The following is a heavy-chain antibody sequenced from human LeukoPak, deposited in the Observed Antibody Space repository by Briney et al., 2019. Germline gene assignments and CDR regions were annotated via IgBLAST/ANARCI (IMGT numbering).Heavy chain of an antibody. CDR1: GFTFSSYA. CDR3: AVDLSDY. Sequence: GGSLRLSCAASGFTFSSYAMSWVRQAPGKGLEWVSGISGSGGSANYADSVKGRFTISRDNAKNTLSLQMNSLRVEDTAVYYCAVDLSDYWGQGTLVTVSS. CDR2: ISGSGGSA. V-gene: IGHV3-23*01. D-gene: IGHD3-9*01. J-gene: IGHJ4*02.